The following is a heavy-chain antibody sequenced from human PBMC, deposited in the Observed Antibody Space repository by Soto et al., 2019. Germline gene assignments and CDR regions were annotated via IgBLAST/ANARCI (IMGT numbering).Heavy chain of an antibody. CDR1: GGTFSSYA. CDR3: ARAPTYYDSSGYYFPDFDY. CDR2: IIPIFGTA. D-gene: IGHD3-22*01. Sequence: QVQLVQSGAEVKKPGSSVKVSCKASGGTFSSYAISWVRQAPGQGLEWMGGIIPIFGTANYAQKFQGRVTITADESTSTAYMELSSLSSEDTAVYYCARAPTYYDSSGYYFPDFDYWGQGTLVTVSS. J-gene: IGHJ4*02. V-gene: IGHV1-69*01.